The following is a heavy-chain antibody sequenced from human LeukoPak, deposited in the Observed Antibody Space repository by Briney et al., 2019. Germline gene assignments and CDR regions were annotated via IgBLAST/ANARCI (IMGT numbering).Heavy chain of an antibody. CDR3: ARDVGYCSGGSCVPGPFDI. Sequence: GGSLRLSCAASGFTFSSYGMNWVRQAPGKGLEWVSYISSSSSTIYYADSVKGRFTISRDNAKNSLYLQMNSLRAEDTAVYYCARDVGYCSGGSCVPGPFDIWGQGTMVTVSS. J-gene: IGHJ3*02. D-gene: IGHD2-15*01. V-gene: IGHV3-48*01. CDR2: ISSSSSTI. CDR1: GFTFSSYG.